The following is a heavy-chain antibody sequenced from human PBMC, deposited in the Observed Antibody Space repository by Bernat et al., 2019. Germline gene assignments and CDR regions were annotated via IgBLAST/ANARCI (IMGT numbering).Heavy chain of an antibody. J-gene: IGHJ4*02. CDR1: GGSISSGGYY. CDR2: IYYSGST. Sequence: QVQLQESGPGLVKPSQTLSLTCTVSGGSISSGGYYWSWIRQHPGKGLEWIGYIYYSGSTYYNPSLKSRVTISVDTSKNQFSPKLSSVTAADTAVYYCARHYYDSSGYYYLGYFDYWGQGTLVTVSS. D-gene: IGHD3-22*01. V-gene: IGHV4-31*03. CDR3: ARHYYDSSGYYYLGYFDY.